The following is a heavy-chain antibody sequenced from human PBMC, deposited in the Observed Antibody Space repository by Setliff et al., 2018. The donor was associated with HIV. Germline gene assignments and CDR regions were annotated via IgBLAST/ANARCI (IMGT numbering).Heavy chain of an antibody. D-gene: IGHD6-13*01. CDR3: AKDIITAGLFHDL. V-gene: IGHV3-11*04. CDR1: GFTFSDYY. CDR2: ISPNGNSM. J-gene: IGHJ5*02. Sequence: GGSLRLSCASSGFTFSDYYMTWIRQAPGKGLEWVSYISPNGNSMYYADSVKGRFTISRDNAKNSLYLQMNSLRAEDTALYYCAKDIITAGLFHDLWGQGTLVTVSS.